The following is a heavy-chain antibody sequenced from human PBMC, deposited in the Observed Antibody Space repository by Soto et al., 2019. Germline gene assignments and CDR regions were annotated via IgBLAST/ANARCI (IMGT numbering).Heavy chain of an antibody. CDR1: GDGVSSNSAA. CDR3: ARGAVAEYSRVFDY. D-gene: IGHD6-19*01. CDR2: TYYRSKWYK. Sequence: SQTLSLTCAISGDGVSSNSAAWNWIRQSPSRGLEWLGRTYYRSKWYKDYEVSVKSRITINLDTSKNQFSLQLNSVTPEDTAVYYCARGAVAEYSRVFDYWGQGTLVTVSS. J-gene: IGHJ4*02. V-gene: IGHV6-1*01.